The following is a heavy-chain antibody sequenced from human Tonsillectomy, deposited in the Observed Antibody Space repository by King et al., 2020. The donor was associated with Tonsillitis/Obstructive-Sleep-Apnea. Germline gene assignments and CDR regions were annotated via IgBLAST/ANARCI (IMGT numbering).Heavy chain of an antibody. D-gene: IGHD6-19*01. CDR1: GFTFSGYA. CDR2: ISGSGGNT. CDR3: AKDRGTGWYTSYYCLDV. J-gene: IGHJ6*02. V-gene: IGHV3-23*01. Sequence: VQLQESGGGLVQPGGSLSLSCAASGFTFSGYAMTWVRPAPGKGLEWVSVISGSGGNTYYADCVKGRFTISRDNSKNTLHLQMNSLRAEDTAVYYCAKDRGTGWYTSYYCLDVWGQGTTVTVSS.